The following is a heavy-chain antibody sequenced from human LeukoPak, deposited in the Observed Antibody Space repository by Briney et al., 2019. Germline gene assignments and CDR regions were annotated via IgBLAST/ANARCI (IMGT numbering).Heavy chain of an antibody. V-gene: IGHV3-7*04. CDR2: IKQDGSEK. D-gene: IGHD6-19*01. CDR1: GFTFSSYW. CDR3: ARDQGIAVARNNWFDP. J-gene: IGHJ5*02. Sequence: GGSLRLSCAASGFTFSSYWMSWVRQAPGKGLEWVANIKQDGSEKYYVDSVKGRFTISRDNAKNSLYLQMNSLRAEDTAVYYCARDQGIAVARNNWFDPWGQGTLVTVSS.